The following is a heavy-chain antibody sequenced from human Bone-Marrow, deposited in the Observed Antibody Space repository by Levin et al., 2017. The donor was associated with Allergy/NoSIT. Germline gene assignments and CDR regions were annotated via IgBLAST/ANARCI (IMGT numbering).Heavy chain of an antibody. CDR1: GYTFTSYD. D-gene: IGHD5-18*01. J-gene: IGHJ4*02. V-gene: IGHV1-8*01. CDR2: MNPNSGNT. CDR3: ARARGYSYGFDY. Sequence: ASVKVSCKASGYTFTSYDINWVRQATGQGLEWMGWMNPNSGNTGYAQKFQGRVTMTRNTSISTAYMELSSLRSEDTAVYYCARARGYSYGFDYWGQGTLVTVSS.